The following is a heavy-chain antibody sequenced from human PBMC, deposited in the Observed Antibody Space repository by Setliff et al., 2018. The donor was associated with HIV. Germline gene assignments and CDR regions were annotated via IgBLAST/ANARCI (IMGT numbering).Heavy chain of an antibody. CDR2: IYTGSNTI. Sequence: PGESLKISCTASGFSFDDYALTWVRQAPGKGLEWIAYIYTGSNTIFYGDSAEGRFTISRDNVKNSVYLQMNSLTAEDTAVYYCAKVDNGHCTSASCRDFDYWGQGTLVTVSS. CDR1: GFSFDDYA. CDR3: AKVDNGHCTSASCRDFDY. V-gene: IGHV3-48*01. J-gene: IGHJ4*02. D-gene: IGHD2-2*03.